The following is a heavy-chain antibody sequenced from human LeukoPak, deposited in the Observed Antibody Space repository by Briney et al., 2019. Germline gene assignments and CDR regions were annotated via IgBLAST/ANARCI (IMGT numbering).Heavy chain of an antibody. D-gene: IGHD3-22*01. CDR2: ISYDGSNK. Sequence: PGRSLRLSCAASGFTFSSYAMHWVRQAPGKGLEWVAVISYDGSNKYYADSVKGRFTISRDNSKNTLYLQMNSLRAEDTAVYYCARDHAEYYDSSGYQNWFDPWGQGTLVTVSS. CDR3: ARDHAEYYDSSGYQNWFDP. CDR1: GFTFSSYA. V-gene: IGHV3-30-3*01. J-gene: IGHJ5*02.